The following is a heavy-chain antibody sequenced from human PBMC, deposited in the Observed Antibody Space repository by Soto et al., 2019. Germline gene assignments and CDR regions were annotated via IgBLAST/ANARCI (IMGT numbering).Heavy chain of an antibody. CDR2: INPNSGGT. CDR3: ARDNLGGHYYYGMDV. Sequence: ASVKVSCKASGYTFTGYYLHWVRQAPGQGLEWMGWINPNSGGTNYAQKFQGRVTMTRDTSISTAYMELSRLRSDDTAVYYCARDNLGGHYYYGMDVWGQGTTVTVSS. V-gene: IGHV1-2*02. D-gene: IGHD3-16*01. CDR1: GYTFTGYY. J-gene: IGHJ6*02.